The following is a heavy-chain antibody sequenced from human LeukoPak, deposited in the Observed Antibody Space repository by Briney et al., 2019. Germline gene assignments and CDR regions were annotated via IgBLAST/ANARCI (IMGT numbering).Heavy chain of an antibody. CDR2: INPNSGGT. V-gene: IGHV1-2*02. J-gene: IGHJ4*02. CDR3: ARVPRKYCSSTSCSQYYFDY. Sequence: ASVKVSCKTSGYTFTDYYLHWVRQAPGQGLEWMGWINPNSGGTNYAQKFQGRVTMTRDTSISTAYMELSRLRSDDTAVYYCARVPRKYCSSTSCSQYYFDYWGQGSLVTVSS. CDR1: GYTFTDYY. D-gene: IGHD2-2*01.